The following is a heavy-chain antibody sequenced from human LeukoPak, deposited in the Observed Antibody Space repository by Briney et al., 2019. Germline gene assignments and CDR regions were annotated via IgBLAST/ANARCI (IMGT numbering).Heavy chain of an antibody. J-gene: IGHJ1*01. D-gene: IGHD3-10*01. CDR3: ARVGGSGSGTYQPEYFQH. CDR1: GFTFSSYW. V-gene: IGHV3-74*01. CDR2: INSDGSST. Sequence: PGGSLRLSCAASGFTFSSYWMHWVRQAPGKGLVWVSRINSDGSSTSYADSVKGRFTFSRDNAKNTLYLQMNSLRAEDTAVYYCARVGGSGSGTYQPEYFQHRGQGTLVTVSS.